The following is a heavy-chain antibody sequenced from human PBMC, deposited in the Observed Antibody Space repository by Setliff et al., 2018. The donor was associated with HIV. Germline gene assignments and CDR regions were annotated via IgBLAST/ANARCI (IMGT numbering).Heavy chain of an antibody. CDR1: GGTFSNYG. CDR2: IIPPSGTT. CDR3: ATGGIPAFFDY. V-gene: IGHV1-69*13. D-gene: IGHD2-15*01. Sequence: ASVKVSCKASGGTFSNYGLSWVRQAPGQGLEWMGGIIPPSGTTSFAQKFQGRVTITADDSTNTAYMELSNLRSEDTAVYYCATGGIPAFFDYWGQGTLVTVSS. J-gene: IGHJ4*02.